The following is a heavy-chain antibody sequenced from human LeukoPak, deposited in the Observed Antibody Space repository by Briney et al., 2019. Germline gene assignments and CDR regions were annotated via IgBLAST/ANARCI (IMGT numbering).Heavy chain of an antibody. V-gene: IGHV3-7*03. CDR1: GFTFSSYW. J-gene: IGHJ3*01. D-gene: IGHD3-16*01. CDR3: ARGDFGRYAFDF. CDR2: IKQDGSEK. Sequence: GGSLRLSCAASGFTFSSYWMSWVRQAPGKGLEWVANIKQDGSEKYYVDSVKGRFTISRDNAKNSLSLQMDSLRSEDTAVYYCARGDFGRYAFDFWGQGTMVTVSS.